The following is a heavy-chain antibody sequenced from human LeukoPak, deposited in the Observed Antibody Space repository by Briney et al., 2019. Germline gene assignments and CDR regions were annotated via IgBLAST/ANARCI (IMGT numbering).Heavy chain of an antibody. D-gene: IGHD5-12*01. Sequence: SVKVSCKASGGTFSSYAIIWVRQAPGQGLEWMGRIIPILGIANYAQKFQGRVTITADKSTSTAYMELSSLRSEDTAVYYCARWQRWLQLLDYWGQGTLVTVSS. CDR2: IIPILGIA. CDR3: ARWQRWLQLLDY. J-gene: IGHJ4*02. CDR1: GGTFSSYA. V-gene: IGHV1-69*04.